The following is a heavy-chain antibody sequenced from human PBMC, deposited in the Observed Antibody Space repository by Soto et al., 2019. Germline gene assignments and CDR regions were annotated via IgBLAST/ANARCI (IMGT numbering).Heavy chain of an antibody. CDR1: GGSISSYY. J-gene: IGHJ5*02. CDR3: AIEACMSTSCSIGDRWFDP. Sequence: QVQLQESGPGLVKPSETLSLTCTVSGGSISSYYWSWLRQPPGKGLEWIGYMYYSGGTNYNPSLNSRVTISEDMSKNQFSLKRSSVTAADTAVYYCAIEACMSTSCSIGDRWFDPWGQGTLVTVSS. V-gene: IGHV4-59*01. D-gene: IGHD2-2*01. CDR2: MYYSGGT.